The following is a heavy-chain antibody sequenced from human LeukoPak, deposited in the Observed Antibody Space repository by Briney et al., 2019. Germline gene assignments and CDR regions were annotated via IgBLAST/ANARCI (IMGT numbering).Heavy chain of an antibody. D-gene: IGHD3-10*01. CDR1: GGSISSYY. CDR2: IYYSGST. CDR3: ARSTMVRGVITNDAFDI. Sequence: SETLSLTCTVSGGSISSYYWSWIRQPPGKGLEWIGYIYYSGSTNYNPSLKSRVAISVDTSKNQFSLKLSSVTAADTAVYYCARSTMVRGVITNDAFDIWGQGTMVTVSS. J-gene: IGHJ3*02. V-gene: IGHV4-59*01.